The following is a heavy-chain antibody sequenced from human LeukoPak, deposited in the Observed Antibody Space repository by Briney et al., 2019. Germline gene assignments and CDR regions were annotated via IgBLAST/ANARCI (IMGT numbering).Heavy chain of an antibody. V-gene: IGHV1-46*01. CDR3: AGGYYYDSSGYSDY. Sequence: ASVKVSCKASGYTFTSNYIHWVRQAPGQGLEWMGMIYPRDGSTSYAQKFQGRVTVTRDTSTSTAYMELRSLRSEDTAVYYCAGGYYYDSSGYSDYWGQGTLVTVSS. J-gene: IGHJ4*02. CDR2: IYPRDGST. CDR1: GYTFTSNY. D-gene: IGHD3-22*01.